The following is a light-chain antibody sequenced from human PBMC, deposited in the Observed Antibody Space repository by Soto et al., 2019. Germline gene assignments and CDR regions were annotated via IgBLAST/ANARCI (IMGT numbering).Light chain of an antibody. Sequence: EIVMTQSPATLSVSPGERATLSCRASQSVSSNVAWYQQIPGQTPRLLIYGASTRATGVPVRFSGSVSGTEFTLTISGPQSEDFAVYYCHQYDDGPYTFGQGTKVDIK. CDR3: HQYDDGPYT. CDR1: QSVSSN. J-gene: IGKJ2*01. CDR2: GAS. V-gene: IGKV3-15*01.